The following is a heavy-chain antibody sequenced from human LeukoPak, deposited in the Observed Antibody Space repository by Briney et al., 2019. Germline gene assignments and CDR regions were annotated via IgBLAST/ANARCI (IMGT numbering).Heavy chain of an antibody. CDR3: ARGGHYYDSSGSLIDY. D-gene: IGHD3-22*01. CDR1: GGSISSGGYY. Sequence: SETLSLTCTVSGGSISSGGYYWSRIRQHPGKGLEWIGYIYYSGSTYYNPSPKSRVTISVDTSKNQFSLKLSSVTAADTAVYYCARGGHYYDSSGSLIDYWGQGTLVTVSS. CDR2: IYYSGST. J-gene: IGHJ4*02. V-gene: IGHV4-31*03.